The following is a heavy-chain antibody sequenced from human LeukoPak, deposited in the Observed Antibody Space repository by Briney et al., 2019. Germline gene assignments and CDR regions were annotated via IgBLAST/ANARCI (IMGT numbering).Heavy chain of an antibody. CDR2: IYRSGST. CDR1: GGSISNYY. V-gene: IGHV4-4*07. CDR3: TREDAEYYRFDP. Sequence: PETLSLTCAVSGGSISNYYWSWIRQPAGKGLEWSGRIYRSGSTNYSPSLKSRVTMSVDTTKNQISLNMSSVPAADTALYYCTREDAEYYRFDPWGQGTLVTVSS. J-gene: IGHJ5*02. D-gene: IGHD2/OR15-2a*01.